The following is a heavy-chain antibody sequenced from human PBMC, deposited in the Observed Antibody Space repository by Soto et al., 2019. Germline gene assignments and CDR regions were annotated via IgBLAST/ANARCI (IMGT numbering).Heavy chain of an antibody. Sequence: QVHLEQSGPEVQKPGASVKVACRASGNTFMNHGISWVRQAPGQGLEWMGWISPYNDNTNYAQKFQGRVSMTTDLFTSTAYMELRSLRSDDTAVYYGATLRTSGYHTHYFFGMDVWGQGTTVAVSS. CDR3: ATLRTSGYHTHYFFGMDV. D-gene: IGHD3-22*01. CDR2: ISPYNDNT. CDR1: GNTFMNHG. V-gene: IGHV1-18*04. J-gene: IGHJ6*02.